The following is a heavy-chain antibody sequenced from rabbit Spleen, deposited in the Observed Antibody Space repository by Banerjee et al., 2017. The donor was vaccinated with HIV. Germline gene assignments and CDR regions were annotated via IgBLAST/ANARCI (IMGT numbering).Heavy chain of an antibody. J-gene: IGHJ4*01. V-gene: IGHV1S45*01. CDR3: ARDDSTNGGWQFDL. D-gene: IGHD7-1*01. CDR1: GFSFSSNA. CDR2: ISSGSSGST. Sequence: QEQLVESGGGLVQPEGSLTLTCTASGFSFSSNAMCWVRQAPGKGLEWIACISSGSSGSTYYASWAKGRFTISRTSSTTVTLQMTSLTDADTATYSCARDDSTNGGWQFDLWGPGTLVTVS.